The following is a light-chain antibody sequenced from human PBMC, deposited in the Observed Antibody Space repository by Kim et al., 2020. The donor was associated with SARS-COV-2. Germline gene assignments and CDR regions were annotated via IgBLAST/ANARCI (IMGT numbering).Light chain of an antibody. Sequence: SYELTQPLSVSVALGQTARITCGGNNFGSENVHWYQQKPGQAPVLVIYRDTNRPSGIPERFSGSNSGNTATLTITRAQAGDEADYYCQVCVSSTGVFGAGTQLTVL. J-gene: IGLJ3*02. V-gene: IGLV3-9*01. CDR2: RDT. CDR1: NFGSEN. CDR3: QVCVSSTGV.